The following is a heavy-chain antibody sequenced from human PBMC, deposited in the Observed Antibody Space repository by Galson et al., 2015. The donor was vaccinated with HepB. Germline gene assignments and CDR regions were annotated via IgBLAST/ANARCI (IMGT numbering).Heavy chain of an antibody. CDR1: GFTFSSYG. CDR3: AKIGPGRLWFGELKN. J-gene: IGHJ4*02. D-gene: IGHD3-10*01. Sequence: SLRLSCAASGFTFSSYGMHWVRQAPGKGLEWVAVISYDGSNKYYADSVKGRFTISRDNSKNTLYLQMNSLRAEDTAVYYCAKIGPGRLWFGELKNWGQGTLVTVSS. CDR2: ISYDGSNK. V-gene: IGHV3-30*18.